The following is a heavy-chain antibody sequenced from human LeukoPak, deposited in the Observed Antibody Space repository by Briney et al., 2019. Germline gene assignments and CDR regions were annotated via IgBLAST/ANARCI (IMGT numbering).Heavy chain of an antibody. D-gene: IGHD6-13*01. CDR1: GGSISSSSYY. CDR3: ARGGSSWYENWFDP. V-gene: IGHV4-39*07. CDR2: IYYSGST. Sequence: SETLSLTCTVSGGSISSSSYYWGWIRQPPGKGLEWIGSIYYSGSTNYNPSLKSRVTISVDTSKNQFSLKLSSVTAADTAVYYCARGGSSWYENWFDPWGQGTLVTVSS. J-gene: IGHJ5*02.